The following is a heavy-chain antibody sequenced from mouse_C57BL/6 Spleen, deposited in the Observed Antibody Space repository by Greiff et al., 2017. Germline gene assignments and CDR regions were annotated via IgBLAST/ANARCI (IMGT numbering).Heavy chain of an antibody. D-gene: IGHD1-2*01. J-gene: IGHJ1*03. V-gene: IGHV7-3*01. Sequence: EVQGVESGGGLVQPGGSLSLSCAASGFTFTDYYMSWVRPPPGKALEWLGFIRNKANGYTTEYSASVKGRFTISRDNSQSILYLQMNALRAEDSATYYCARYDTTASWYFDVWGTGTTVTVSS. CDR3: ARYDTTASWYFDV. CDR2: IRNKANGYTT. CDR1: GFTFTDYY.